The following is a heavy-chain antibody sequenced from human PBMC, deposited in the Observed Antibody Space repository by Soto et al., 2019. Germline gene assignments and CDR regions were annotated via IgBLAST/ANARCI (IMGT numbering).Heavy chain of an antibody. D-gene: IGHD3-10*01. J-gene: IGHJ5*02. V-gene: IGHV3-23*01. CDR3: VKNSGWFNT. CDR1: GFTFGATD. Sequence: GGSLRLSCAASGFTFGATDMSWVRQAPGEGLEWVSTIDGSGGITYYADPVKGRFTISRDNSRNTVYLQMNSLRGDDTALYYCVKNSGWFNTWGQGALVTVSS. CDR2: IDGSGGIT.